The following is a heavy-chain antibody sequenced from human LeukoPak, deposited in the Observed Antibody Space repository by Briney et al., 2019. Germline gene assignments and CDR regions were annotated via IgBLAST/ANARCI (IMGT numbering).Heavy chain of an antibody. V-gene: IGHV1-69*13. Sequence: GASVKVSCKASGGTFSSYAISWVRQAPGQGLEWMGGIIPIFGTANYAQKFQGRVTITADEPTSTAYMELSSLRSEDTAVYYCARDIVVVVAAYGMDVWGQGTTVTVSS. CDR1: GGTFSSYA. D-gene: IGHD2-15*01. CDR3: ARDIVVVVAAYGMDV. J-gene: IGHJ6*02. CDR2: IIPIFGTA.